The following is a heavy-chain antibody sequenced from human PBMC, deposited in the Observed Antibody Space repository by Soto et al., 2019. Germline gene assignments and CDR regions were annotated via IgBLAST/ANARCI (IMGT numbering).Heavy chain of an antibody. Sequence: ASVKVSCKASGGTFSSYAISWVRQAPGQGLEWMGGIIPIFGTANYAQKFQGRVTITADESTSTAYMELSSLRSEDTAVYYCAGIWFGAPHGMDVWGQGTTVTVS. D-gene: IGHD3-10*01. V-gene: IGHV1-69*13. CDR3: AGIWFGAPHGMDV. CDR2: IIPIFGTA. CDR1: GGTFSSYA. J-gene: IGHJ6*02.